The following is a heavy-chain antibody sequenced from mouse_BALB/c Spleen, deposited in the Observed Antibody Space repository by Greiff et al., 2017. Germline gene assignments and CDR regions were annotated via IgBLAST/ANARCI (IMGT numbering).Heavy chain of an antibody. J-gene: IGHJ3*01. Sequence: VQLQQSGPGLVKPSQSLSLTCSVTGYSITSGYYWNWIRQFPGNKLEWMGYISYDGSNNYNPSLKNRISITRDTSKNQFFLKLNSVTTEDTATYYCAREIYDGYPRGFAYWGQGTLVTVSA. CDR2: ISYDGSN. V-gene: IGHV3-6*02. CDR3: AREIYDGYPRGFAY. D-gene: IGHD2-3*01. CDR1: GYSITSGYY.